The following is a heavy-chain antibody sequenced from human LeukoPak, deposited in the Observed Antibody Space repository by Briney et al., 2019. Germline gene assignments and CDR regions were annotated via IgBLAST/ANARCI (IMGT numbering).Heavy chain of an antibody. CDR2: IYYSGST. CDR1: GGSISSYY. Sequence: SETLSLTCTVYGGSISSYYWSWIRQPPGKGLEWIGYIYYSGSTNYNPSLKSRVTISVDTSKNQFSLKLSSVTAADTAVYYCARFGGGYGGKGFDYWGQGTLVTVSS. J-gene: IGHJ4*02. D-gene: IGHD4-23*01. V-gene: IGHV4-59*01. CDR3: ARFGGGYGGKGFDY.